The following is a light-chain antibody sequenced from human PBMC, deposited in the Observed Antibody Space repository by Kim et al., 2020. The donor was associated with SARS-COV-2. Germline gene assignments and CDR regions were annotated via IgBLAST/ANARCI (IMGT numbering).Light chain of an antibody. CDR3: QQSYSTPLT. CDR1: QSISSY. Sequence: DIQMTQSPSSLSASVGDRVTITCRASQSISSYLNWYQQKPGKAPKLLIYAASSLQSGVPSRFSGSGSGTDFTLTISSLQPEDFATYYCQQSYSTPLTFGGETNVDI. CDR2: AAS. J-gene: IGKJ4*01. V-gene: IGKV1-39*01.